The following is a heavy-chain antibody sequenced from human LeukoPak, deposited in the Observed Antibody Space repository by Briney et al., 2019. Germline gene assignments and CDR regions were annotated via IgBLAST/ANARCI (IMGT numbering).Heavy chain of an antibody. CDR2: IYYSGST. CDR3: ARGPPNCSGGSCYTGWYDY. V-gene: IGHV4-38-2*02. J-gene: IGHJ4*02. D-gene: IGHD2-15*01. Sequence: SETLSLTCTVSGYSISSGYYWGWIRQPPGKGLEWIGSIYYSGSTYYNPSLKSRVTISVDTSKNQFSLKLSSVTAADTAVYYCARGPPNCSGGSCYTGWYDYWGQGTLVTVSS. CDR1: GYSISSGYY.